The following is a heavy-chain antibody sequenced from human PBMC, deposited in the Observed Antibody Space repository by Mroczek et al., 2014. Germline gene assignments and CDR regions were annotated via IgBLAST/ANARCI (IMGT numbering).Heavy chain of an antibody. CDR1: GFNIYSSY. J-gene: IGHJ4*01. CDR3: ARYVWYSSYPHSYSGLDY. CDR2: ISSYSGST. Sequence: LVAVWRWPRCSQGALLRLSCAASGFNIYSSYMHWVRQAPGKGLEWVASISSYSGSTYYADSVKGRFTISADTSKNTAYLQMNSLRAEDTAVYYCARYVWYSSYPHSYSGLDYWGQGTLVTVSS. D-gene: IGHD3-16*01. V-gene: IGHV3-30-3*01.